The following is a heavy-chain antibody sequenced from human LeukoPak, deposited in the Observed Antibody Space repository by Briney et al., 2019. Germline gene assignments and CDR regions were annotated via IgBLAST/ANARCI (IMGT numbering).Heavy chain of an antibody. J-gene: IGHJ5*02. CDR1: GYSFTSYW. D-gene: IGHD2-21*02. CDR3: ARLPYCGGDCYPNWFDP. Sequence: GESLKISCKGSGYSFTSYWIGWVRQMPGKGLECMGIIYPGDSDTRYSSSFQGQVTISADKSISTAYLQWSSLKASDTAMYYCARLPYCGGDCYPNWFDPWGQGTLVTVSS. V-gene: IGHV5-51*01. CDR2: IYPGDSDT.